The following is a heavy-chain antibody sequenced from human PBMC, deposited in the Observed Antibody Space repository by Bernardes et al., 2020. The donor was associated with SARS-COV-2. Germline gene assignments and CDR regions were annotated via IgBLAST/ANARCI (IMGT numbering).Heavy chain of an antibody. J-gene: IGHJ6*02. CDR3: ARGRSSITIFGVVTDYGMDF. D-gene: IGHD3-3*01. CDR1: GGSISSSSYY. CDR2: IYYSGST. V-gene: IGHV4-39*01. Sequence: SETLSLTCTVSGGSISSSSYYWGWIRQPPGKGLEWIGSIYYSGSTYYNPSLKSRVTISVDTSKNQFSLKLSSVTAADTAVYYCARGRSSITIFGVVTDYGMDFWGQGTTVTVSS.